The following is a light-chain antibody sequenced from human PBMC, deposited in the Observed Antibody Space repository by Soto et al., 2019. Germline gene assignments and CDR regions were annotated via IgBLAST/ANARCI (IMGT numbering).Light chain of an antibody. CDR1: QSVSSSY. CDR2: AAS. J-gene: IGKJ1*01. V-gene: IGKV3-20*01. CDR3: QQYDVYST. Sequence: EIVLSQSPGTLSLSPGERATLSCRASQSVSSSYLVWHQQKPGQAPRLLIYAASRRATGIPDRFSGSGSGTDFTLTISSLQPDDCGLYYYQQYDVYSTFGQGTKVDIK.